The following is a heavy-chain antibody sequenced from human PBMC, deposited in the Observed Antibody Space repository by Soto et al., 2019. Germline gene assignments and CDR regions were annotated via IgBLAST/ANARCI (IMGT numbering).Heavy chain of an antibody. CDR1: GGTFSSYA. Sequence: GASVKVSCKASGGTFSSYAISWVRQAPGQGLEWMGGIIPIFGTANYAQKFQGRVTITADESTSTAYMELSSLRSEDTAVYYCAGEFVMVRGVIITTYYFDYWGQGTLVTVSS. D-gene: IGHD3-10*01. CDR3: AGEFVMVRGVIITTYYFDY. CDR2: IIPIFGTA. V-gene: IGHV1-69*13. J-gene: IGHJ4*02.